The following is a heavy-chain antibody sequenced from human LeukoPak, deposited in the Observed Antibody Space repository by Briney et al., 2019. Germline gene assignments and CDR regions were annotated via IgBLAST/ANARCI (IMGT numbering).Heavy chain of an antibody. V-gene: IGHV3-23*01. D-gene: IGHD3-3*01. Sequence: GGSLRLSCAASGFTFSSYAMSWVRQAPGKGLEWVSAISGSGGSTYYADSVKGRFTISRDNSKNTLYLQMNSLRAEDTAVYYCAKGGIRLTIFGVVNPDYWGQGTLVTVSS. CDR3: AKGGIRLTIFGVVNPDY. CDR1: GFTFSSYA. J-gene: IGHJ4*02. CDR2: ISGSGGST.